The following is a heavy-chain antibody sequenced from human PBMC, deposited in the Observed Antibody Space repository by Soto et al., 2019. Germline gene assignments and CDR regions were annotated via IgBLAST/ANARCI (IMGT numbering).Heavy chain of an antibody. J-gene: IGHJ6*02. Sequence: SETLSLTCAVYGGSFSGYYWSWIRQPPGKGLEWIGEINHSGSTNYNPSLKSRVTISVDTSKNQFSLKLSSVTAADTAVYYCARGRGSRVAGLHYYYYGMDVWGQGTTVTVSS. CDR1: GGSFSGYY. D-gene: IGHD6-19*01. CDR2: INHSGST. V-gene: IGHV4-34*01. CDR3: ARGRGSRVAGLHYYYYGMDV.